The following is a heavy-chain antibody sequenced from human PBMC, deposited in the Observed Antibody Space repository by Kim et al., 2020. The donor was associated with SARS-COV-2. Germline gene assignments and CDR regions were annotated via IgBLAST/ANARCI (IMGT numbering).Heavy chain of an antibody. CDR3: ARMLHNYAFDY. CDR1: GFTFSSYW. J-gene: IGHJ4*02. V-gene: IGHV3-7*03. CDR2: IKHDGSEK. D-gene: IGHD4-4*01. Sequence: GGSPRLSCAASGFTFSSYWMSWVRQAPGKGLEWVANIKHDGSEKYYVDSVKGRFSISSDNAKTSLYLQMNSLRAEDTAVYYCARMLHNYAFDYWGQGTLVTVSS.